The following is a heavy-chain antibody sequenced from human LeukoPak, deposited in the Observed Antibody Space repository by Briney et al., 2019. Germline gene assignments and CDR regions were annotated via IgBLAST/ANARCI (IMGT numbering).Heavy chain of an antibody. J-gene: IGHJ4*02. V-gene: IGHV3-48*02. Sequence: GGSLRLSCAASGFTFSSYSMNWVRQAPGKGLEWVSYISSSSSTIYYADSVKGRFAISRDSAKNSLYLQMNSLRDEDTAVYYCASSPRGTSPYFFDSWGQGTLVTVSS. CDR3: ASSPRGTSPYFFDS. CDR2: ISSSSSTI. D-gene: IGHD3-16*01. CDR1: GFTFSSYS.